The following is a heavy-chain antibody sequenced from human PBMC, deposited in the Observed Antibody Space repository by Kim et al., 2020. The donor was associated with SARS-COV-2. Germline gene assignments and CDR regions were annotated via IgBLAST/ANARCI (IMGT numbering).Heavy chain of an antibody. D-gene: IGHD5-12*01. J-gene: IGHJ3*01. CDR3: GRDLTWNACDV. V-gene: IGHV3-74*01. Sequence: YECYVKGRITITRDNARNTLYLQMNSLRADDTAIYYCGRDLTWNACDVWGQGTVVTVPS.